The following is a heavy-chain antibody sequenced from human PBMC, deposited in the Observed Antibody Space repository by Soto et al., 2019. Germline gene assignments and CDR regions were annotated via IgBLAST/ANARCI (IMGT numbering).Heavy chain of an antibody. J-gene: IGHJ4*02. V-gene: IGHV1-3*01. Sequence: QVQLVQSGAEVKKPGASVKVSCKASGYTFTSYALHWVRQAPGQRLEWMGWINAGNGNTKYSQKFQGRVTITRDTSASTAYMELSSLRSEDTAVYYCARKVATGLVFFDYWGQGTLVTVSS. D-gene: IGHD5-12*01. CDR3: ARKVATGLVFFDY. CDR1: GYTFTSYA. CDR2: INAGNGNT.